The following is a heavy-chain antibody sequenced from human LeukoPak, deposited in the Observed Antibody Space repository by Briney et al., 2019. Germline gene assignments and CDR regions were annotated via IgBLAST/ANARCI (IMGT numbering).Heavy chain of an antibody. CDR1: GFTFTNAW. CDR2: VKSKAVGETT. Sequence: GGSLRLSCAASGFTFTNAWMNWVRQAPGKGLEWVARVKSKAVGETTSYVAPVKGGFSILRDDSRDMVYLQMNSLEAEDTAMYYCASCSSDCFFNFWGQGTLVIVSS. D-gene: IGHD2-21*02. J-gene: IGHJ4*02. CDR3: ASCSSDCFFNF. V-gene: IGHV3-15*01.